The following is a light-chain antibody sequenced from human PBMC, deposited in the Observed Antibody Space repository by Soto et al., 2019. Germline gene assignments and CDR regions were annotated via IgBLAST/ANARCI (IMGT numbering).Light chain of an antibody. CDR3: QQYVGCPRT. Sequence: EIGLTQSPGTVSLSPGERATLSCRASQILSNKYLVGYQQKPGQAPRRLIFGASSRATAIPDRFSGGGFGTDFTLTISRLEPEDFAVYYCQQYVGCPRTFGGGTKVAIK. V-gene: IGKV3-20*01. J-gene: IGKJ4*02. CDR2: GAS. CDR1: QILSNKY.